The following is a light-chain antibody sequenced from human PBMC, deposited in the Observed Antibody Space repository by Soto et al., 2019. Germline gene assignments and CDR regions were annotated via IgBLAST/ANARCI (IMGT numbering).Light chain of an antibody. CDR3: QQYGSSPLT. J-gene: IGKJ4*01. CDR2: GAS. V-gene: IGKV3-20*01. Sequence: IGLKPSPGTLSLSPGEKTTLSFRASQSVSSSYLGWYQQKPGQAPRLLISGASSRATGIPDRFSGSGSGTDFTLTISRLEPEDFAVYYCQQYGSSPLTFGGGTKVDIK. CDR1: QSVSSSY.